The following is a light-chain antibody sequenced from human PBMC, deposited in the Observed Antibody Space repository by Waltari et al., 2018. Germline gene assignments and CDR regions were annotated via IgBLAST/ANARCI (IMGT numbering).Light chain of an antibody. CDR3: SSYSRSSTLVV. J-gene: IGLJ3*02. V-gene: IGLV2-14*01. CDR2: DVS. Sequence: QSALTQPASVSGSPGQSITISCTGTSNDIGLYDYVSCSQQYPGKAPKLIIYDVSNRPSGVSNRFSGSKSGNTASLTISGLQAEDEADYYCSSYSRSSTLVVFGGGAKLTV. CDR1: SNDIGLYDY.